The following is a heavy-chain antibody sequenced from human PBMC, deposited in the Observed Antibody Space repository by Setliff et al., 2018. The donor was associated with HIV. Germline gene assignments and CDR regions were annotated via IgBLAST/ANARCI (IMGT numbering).Heavy chain of an antibody. V-gene: IGHV1-18*01. CDR1: GYTFTKYG. J-gene: IGHJ3*02. D-gene: IGHD3-10*01. CDR3: ASGRGIYGSGALEAYES. CDR2: ISGYGNR. Sequence: ASVKVSCKASGYTFTKYGVMWVRQAPGQGLEWMGWISGYGNRKYAQKFEGRLTVATDTSTSTAYMELRTLRSDDTAVDFCASGRGIYGSGALEAYESWGQGTMVTVSS.